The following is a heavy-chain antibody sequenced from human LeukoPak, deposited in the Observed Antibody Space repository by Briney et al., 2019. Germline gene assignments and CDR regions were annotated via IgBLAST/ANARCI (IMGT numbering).Heavy chain of an antibody. J-gene: IGHJ5*02. CDR2: IYHSGST. D-gene: IGHD6-13*01. V-gene: IGHV4-38-2*02. CDR3: ARGTRLLLSSVAAAGTRRFDP. Sequence: SETLSLTCIVSSYSISSGYYWGWIRQPPGKGLEWVGSIYHSGSTYYNPSLKSRVTISVDTSKNQFSLKLSSVTAADTAVYYCARGTRLLLSSVAAAGTRRFDPWGQGTLVTVSS. CDR1: SYSISSGYY.